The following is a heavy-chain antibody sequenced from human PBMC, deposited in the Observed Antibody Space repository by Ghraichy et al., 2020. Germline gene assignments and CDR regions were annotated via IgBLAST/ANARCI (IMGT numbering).Heavy chain of an antibody. Sequence: SETLSPTCTVSGGSISSYYWSWIRQPPGKGLEWIGYIYYSGSTNYNPSLKSRVTISVDTSKNQFSLKLSSVTAADTAVYYCAAQDIVVVPASSWFDPWGQGTLVTVSS. V-gene: IGHV4-59*08. CDR3: AAQDIVVVPASSWFDP. J-gene: IGHJ5*02. D-gene: IGHD2-2*01. CDR2: IYYSGST. CDR1: GGSISSYY.